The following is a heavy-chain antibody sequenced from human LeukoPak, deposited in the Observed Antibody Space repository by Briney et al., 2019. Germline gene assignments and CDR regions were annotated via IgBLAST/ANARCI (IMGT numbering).Heavy chain of an antibody. CDR1: GFTFDDYA. CDR3: AKGGQQLLNHWFDP. Sequence: GGSLRLSCAASGFTFDDYAMHWVGQAPGKGVEWVSGIRWNSDNVDYADSVKGRFTISRDNAKNSLYLQMNSLRTEDMALYYCAKGGQQLLNHWFDPWGQGTLVTVSS. D-gene: IGHD6-13*01. J-gene: IGHJ5*02. V-gene: IGHV3-9*03. CDR2: IRWNSDNV.